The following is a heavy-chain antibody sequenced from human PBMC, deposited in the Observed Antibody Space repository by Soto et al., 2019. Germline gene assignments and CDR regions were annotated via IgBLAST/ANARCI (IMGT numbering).Heavy chain of an antibody. J-gene: IGHJ6*02. D-gene: IGHD2-8*01. V-gene: IGHV3-21*01. CDR2: ISSSSSYI. CDR1: GFTFSSYS. CDR3: ASDCTNGVRKPCYYYGMDV. Sequence: EVQLVESGGGLVKPGGSLRLSCAASGFTFSSYSMNWVRQAPGKGLEWVSSISSSSSYIYYADSVKGRFTISRDNAKHSLYRQMNSLRAEDTAVYYCASDCTNGVRKPCYYYGMDVWGQGTTVTVSS.